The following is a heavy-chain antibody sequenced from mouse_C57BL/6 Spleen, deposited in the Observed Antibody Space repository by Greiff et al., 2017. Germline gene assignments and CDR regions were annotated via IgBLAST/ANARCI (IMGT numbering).Heavy chain of an antibody. CDR3: ARKDCFDY. J-gene: IGHJ2*01. CDR2: IDPSDSYT. V-gene: IGHV1-59*01. Sequence: QVQLQQSGAELVRPGTSVKLSCKASVYTFTSYWMHWVKQRPGQGLEWIGVIDPSDSYTNYNQKFKGKATLTVDTSSSTAYMQLSSLTSEDSAVYYCARKDCFDYWGQGTTLTVSS. CDR1: VYTFTSYW.